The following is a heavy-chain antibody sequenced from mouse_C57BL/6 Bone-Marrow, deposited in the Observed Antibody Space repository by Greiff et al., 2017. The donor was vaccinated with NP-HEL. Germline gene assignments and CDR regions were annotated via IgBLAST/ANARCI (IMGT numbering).Heavy chain of an antibody. J-gene: IGHJ4*01. CDR2: INPSSGYT. Sequence: VQLQQSGAELAKPGASVKLSCKASGYTFTSYWMHWVKQRPGQGLEWIGYINPSSGYTKYNQKFKDKATLTADKSTRPAYMQLSSLTYADSAVYYCARVGAYYYVSYYYAMDYWGQGTSVTVSS. V-gene: IGHV1-7*01. D-gene: IGHD1-1*01. CDR1: GYTFTSYW. CDR3: ARVGAYYYVSYYYAMDY.